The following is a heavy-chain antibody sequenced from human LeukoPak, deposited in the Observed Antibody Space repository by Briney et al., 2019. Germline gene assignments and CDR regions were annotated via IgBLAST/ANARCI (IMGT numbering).Heavy chain of an antibody. V-gene: IGHV1-69-2*01. D-gene: IGHD2-2*01. CDR2: VDPEDGET. CDR1: GYTFTDYY. Sequence: ASVKISCKVSGYTFTDYYMHWVQQAPGKGLEWMGLVDPEDGETIYAEKFQGRVTITADTSTDTAYMELSSLRSEDTAVYCCARSSLYYYYMDVWGKGTTVTVSS. CDR3: ARSSLYYYYMDV. J-gene: IGHJ6*03.